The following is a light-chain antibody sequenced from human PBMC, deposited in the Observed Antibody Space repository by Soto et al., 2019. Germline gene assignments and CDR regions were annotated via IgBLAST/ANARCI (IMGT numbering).Light chain of an antibody. CDR1: QSVSSNF. J-gene: IGKJ5*01. Sequence: EIVLTQSPGTLSLSPGEGATLSCRASQSVSSNFLAWYQQKPGQAPRLLIYGASSRATGIPDRFSGSGSGTDFTLSISILEPEVFEVYYCQHYGSAPSTFGQGTRLEMK. CDR2: GAS. V-gene: IGKV3-20*01. CDR3: QHYGSAPST.